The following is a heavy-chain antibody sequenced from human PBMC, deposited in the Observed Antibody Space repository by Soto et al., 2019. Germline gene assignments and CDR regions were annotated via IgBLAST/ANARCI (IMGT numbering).Heavy chain of an antibody. Sequence: SETLSLTCTVSGGSISSYYWSWIRQPPGKGLEWIGYIYYSGSTNYNPSLKSRVTISVDTSKNQFSLKLSSVTAADTAVYYCARYCSSTSCYLKSLDSWGQGNRVTVSS. CDR2: IYYSGST. D-gene: IGHD2-2*01. J-gene: IGHJ5*01. CDR1: GGSISSYY. CDR3: ARYCSSTSCYLKSLDS. V-gene: IGHV4-59*01.